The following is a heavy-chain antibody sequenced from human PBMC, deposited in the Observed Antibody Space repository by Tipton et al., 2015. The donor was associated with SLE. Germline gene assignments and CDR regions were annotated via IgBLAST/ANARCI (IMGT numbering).Heavy chain of an antibody. CDR1: GYTFTGYY. D-gene: IGHD2-2*01. J-gene: IGHJ5*02. CDR2: INPNSGGT. V-gene: IGHV1-2*02. CDR3: ARDFIVVVPAAMYNWFDP. Sequence: QLVQSGAEVKKPGASVKVSCKASGYTFTGYYMHWVRQAPGQGLEWMGWINPNSGGTNYAQKFQGRVTMTRDTSISTAYMDLSRLRSDDTAVYYCARDFIVVVPAAMYNWFDPWGQGTLVTVSS.